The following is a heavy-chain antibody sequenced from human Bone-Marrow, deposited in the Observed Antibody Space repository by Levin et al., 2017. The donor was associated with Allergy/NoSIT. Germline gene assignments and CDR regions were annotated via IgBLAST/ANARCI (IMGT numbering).Heavy chain of an antibody. CDR1: GGTFKSFA. J-gene: IGHJ4*02. Sequence: GASVKVSCKASGGTFKSFAITWVRQVPGQGLEWMGGIVPMFGMTTYAQKFQGRLTITADASTSTAYMELSGLRSEDTALYYCATINTAMVTDLVYWGQGTLVTVSS. CDR2: IVPMFGMT. V-gene: IGHV1-69*13. CDR3: ATINTAMVTDLVY. D-gene: IGHD5-18*01.